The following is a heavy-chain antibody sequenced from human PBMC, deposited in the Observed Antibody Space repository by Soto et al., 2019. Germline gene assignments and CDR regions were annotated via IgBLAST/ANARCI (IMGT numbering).Heavy chain of an antibody. D-gene: IGHD2-2*02. J-gene: IGHJ2*01. V-gene: IGHV3-48*03. CDR2: ISSSGSTI. CDR1: GFTFSSYE. CDR3: ARRGYCSSTSCYTGDWYFDL. Sequence: GGSLRLSCAASGFTFSSYEMNWVRQAPGKGLEWVSYISSSGSTIYYADSVKGRFTISRDNAKNSLYLQMNSLRAEDTAVYYCARRGYCSSTSCYTGDWYFDLWGRGTLVTVSS.